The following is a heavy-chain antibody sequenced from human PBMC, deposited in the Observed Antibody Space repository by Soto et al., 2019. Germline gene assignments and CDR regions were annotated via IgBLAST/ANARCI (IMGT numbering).Heavy chain of an antibody. CDR1: GVTVSNNF. CDR3: ARNFPVPPLGY. J-gene: IGHJ4*02. D-gene: IGHD4-17*01. Sequence: EVQLVESGGDLVQPGGSLRLSCAASGVTVSNNFMSWVRQAPGKGLEWVSIIYSGGATQYADSVKGRFTISRDTFKNTVYLQMNSLRVEDPAVFSCARNFPVPPLGYWGQGTLVTVSS. CDR2: IYSGGAT. V-gene: IGHV3-66*01.